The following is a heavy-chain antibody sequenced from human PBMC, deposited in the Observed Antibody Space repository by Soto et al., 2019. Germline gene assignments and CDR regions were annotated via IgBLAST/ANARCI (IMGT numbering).Heavy chain of an antibody. D-gene: IGHD2-15*01. V-gene: IGHV1-69*13. J-gene: IGHJ6*02. CDR3: ARDIVVVVAANPYYYFGMDV. Sequence: GASVKVSCTASGGTFSSYAISWVRQAPGQGLEWMGGIIPIFGTANYAQKFQGRVTITADESTSTAYMELSSLRSEDTAVYYCARDIVVVVAANPYYYFGMDVWGQGTTVTVYS. CDR1: GGTFSSYA. CDR2: IIPIFGTA.